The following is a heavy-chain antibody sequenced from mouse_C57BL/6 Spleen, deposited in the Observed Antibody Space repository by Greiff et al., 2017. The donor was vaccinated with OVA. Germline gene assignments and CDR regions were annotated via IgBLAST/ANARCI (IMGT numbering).Heavy chain of an antibody. J-gene: IGHJ3*01. CDR3: ARGTYGNYVVFAD. CDR2: IYPSDSET. Sequence: QVQLQQPGAELVRPGSSVKLSCKASGYTFTSYWMDWVKQRPGQGLEWIGNIYPSDSETHYNQKFKDKATLPVDKSSSTAYMQLSSLTSEDSAVYYCARGTYGNYVVFADWGQGTLVTVSA. V-gene: IGHV1-61*01. CDR1: GYTFTSYW. D-gene: IGHD2-1*01.